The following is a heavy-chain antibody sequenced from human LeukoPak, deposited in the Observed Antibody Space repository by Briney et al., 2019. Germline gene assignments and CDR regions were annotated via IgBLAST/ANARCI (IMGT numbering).Heavy chain of an antibody. J-gene: IGHJ4*02. CDR1: GYSFTNYW. Sequence: GESLKISCKGSGYSFTNYWIGWVRQMPGKGLEWMGIIYPGDSDTRYSPSFQGQVTISADKSISTAYLQWNSLKASDTATYFCARREPGQGKYYFDYWGQGTLVTVSS. CDR3: ARREPGQGKYYFDY. V-gene: IGHV5-51*01. D-gene: IGHD1-14*01. CDR2: IYPGDSDT.